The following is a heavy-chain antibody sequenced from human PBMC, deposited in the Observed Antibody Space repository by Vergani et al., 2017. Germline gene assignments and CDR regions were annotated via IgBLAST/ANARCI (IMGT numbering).Heavy chain of an antibody. CDR1: GGTFSSYT. Sequence: QVQLVQSGAEVKKPGSSVKVSCKASGGTFSSYTISWVRQAPGQGLEWMGRIIPILGIANYAQKFQGRVTITADKSTSTAYMELSSLRSEDTAVYYCARGLRIAAAEVYYYYYMDVWGKGTTVTVSS. CDR3: ARGLRIAAAEVYYYYYMDV. D-gene: IGHD6-13*01. J-gene: IGHJ6*03. CDR2: IIPILGIA. V-gene: IGHV1-69*02.